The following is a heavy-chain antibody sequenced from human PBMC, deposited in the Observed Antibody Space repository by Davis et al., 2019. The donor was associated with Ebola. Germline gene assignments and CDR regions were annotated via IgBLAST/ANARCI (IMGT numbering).Heavy chain of an antibody. D-gene: IGHD5-24*01. CDR3: ARNRRDGLYFDY. V-gene: IGHV3-74*01. Sequence: PGGSLRLSCAASGFTFSSYWMHWVRQAPGKGLVWVSRINRDGSSTNYADSVKGRFTISRDNAKNSLYLQMNSLRAEDTAVYYCARNRRDGLYFDYWGQGTLVTVSS. CDR1: GFTFSSYW. J-gene: IGHJ4*02. CDR2: INRDGSST.